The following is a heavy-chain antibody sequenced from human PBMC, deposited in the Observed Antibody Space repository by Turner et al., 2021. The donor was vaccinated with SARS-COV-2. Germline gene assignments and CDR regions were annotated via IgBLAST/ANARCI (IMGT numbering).Heavy chain of an antibody. CDR1: GFTFGSHR. CDR2: ISSSSSYI. CDR3: ARSPTAPGYYYDSSGYYTPYYFDY. J-gene: IGHJ4*02. Sequence: VQLVESGGGLVKPGGSLRLSCAASGFTFGSHRMNWVRQAPGKGLEWVSSISSSSSYIYYADSVKGRCTISRDNAKNSLYLQMNSLRAEDTAVYYCARSPTAPGYYYDSSGYYTPYYFDYWGQGTLVTVSS. D-gene: IGHD3-22*01. V-gene: IGHV3-21*01.